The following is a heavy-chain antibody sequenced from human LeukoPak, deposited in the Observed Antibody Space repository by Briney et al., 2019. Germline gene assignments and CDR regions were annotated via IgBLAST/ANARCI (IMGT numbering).Heavy chain of an antibody. Sequence: GGSLRLSCAASGFTFSSYAMSWVRQAPGKGLEWVSYISSSGSTIYYADSVKGRFTISRDNAKNSLYLQMNSLRAEDTAVYYCARTGSSWYRAIYWGQGTLVTVSS. D-gene: IGHD6-13*01. J-gene: IGHJ4*02. V-gene: IGHV3-48*03. CDR2: ISSSGSTI. CDR3: ARTGSSWYRAIY. CDR1: GFTFSSYA.